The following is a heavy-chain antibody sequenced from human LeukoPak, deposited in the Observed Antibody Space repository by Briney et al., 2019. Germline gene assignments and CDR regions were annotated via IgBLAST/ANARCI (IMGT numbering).Heavy chain of an antibody. V-gene: IGHV3-53*01. Sequence: GGSLRLSCAASGFTVSSDYMSWVRQAPGKGLEWVSVIYSGGRTYYADSVKGRFTISRDNSKNTLYLQMNSLRAEDTAIYYCARVYYGSGSLHYYYYYMDVWGKGTTVTISS. J-gene: IGHJ6*03. CDR1: GFTVSSDY. D-gene: IGHD3-10*01. CDR2: IYSGGRT. CDR3: ARVYYGSGSLHYYYYYMDV.